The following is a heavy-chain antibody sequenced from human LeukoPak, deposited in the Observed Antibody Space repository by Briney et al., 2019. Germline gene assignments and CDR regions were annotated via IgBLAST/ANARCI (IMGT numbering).Heavy chain of an antibody. Sequence: GGSLRLSCAASGFTFSSYWMSWVRQAPGKGLEWVANVKQNGNEKNYVDSVKGRFTISRDNAKNSLYLQMNSLRAEDTALYYCARPGRGYDSSGYYLGAFDIWGQGTMVTVSS. CDR1: GFTFSSYW. V-gene: IGHV3-7*03. CDR3: ARPGRGYDSSGYYLGAFDI. J-gene: IGHJ3*02. CDR2: VKQNGNEK. D-gene: IGHD3-22*01.